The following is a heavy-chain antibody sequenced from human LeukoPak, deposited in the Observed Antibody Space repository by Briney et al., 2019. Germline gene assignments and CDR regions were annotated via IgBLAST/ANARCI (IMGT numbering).Heavy chain of an antibody. V-gene: IGHV3-23*01. J-gene: IGHJ5*02. CDR1: GFTFSSYA. CDR2: ISGSGGST. D-gene: IGHD3-22*01. CDR3: ARDVATDGYDSSGYYYGVRRFDP. Sequence: QSGGSLRLSCAASGFTFSSYAMSWVRQAPGKGLEWVSAISGSGGSTYYADSVKGRFTISRDNSKNTLYLQMNSLRAEDTAVYYCARDVATDGYDSSGYYYGVRRFDPWGQGTLVTVSS.